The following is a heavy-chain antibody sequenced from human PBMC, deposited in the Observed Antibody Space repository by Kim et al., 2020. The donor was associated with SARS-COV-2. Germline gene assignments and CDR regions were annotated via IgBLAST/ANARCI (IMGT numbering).Heavy chain of an antibody. D-gene: IGHD2-2*01. V-gene: IGHV4-39*01. CDR3: ARHHRIVVVPAGFDP. J-gene: IGHJ5*02. Sequence: PSLKSRVTISVDTSKNQFSLKLISVTAADTAVYYCARHHRIVVVPAGFDPWGQGTMVTVSS.